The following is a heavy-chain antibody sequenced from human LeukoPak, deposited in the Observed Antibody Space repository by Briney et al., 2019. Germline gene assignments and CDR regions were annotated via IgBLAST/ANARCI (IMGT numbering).Heavy chain of an antibody. Sequence: GGSLRLSCAASGFTFSTYGMHWVRQALGKGLEWVAVISYDGSNKHYSDSVKGRFTISRDNSKNTLYLEMSSLRAEDTAVYYCAKDSPLYGSGNYRSPDYWGQGTLVTVSS. CDR2: ISYDGSNK. J-gene: IGHJ4*02. D-gene: IGHD3-10*01. V-gene: IGHV3-30*18. CDR1: GFTFSTYG. CDR3: AKDSPLYGSGNYRSPDY.